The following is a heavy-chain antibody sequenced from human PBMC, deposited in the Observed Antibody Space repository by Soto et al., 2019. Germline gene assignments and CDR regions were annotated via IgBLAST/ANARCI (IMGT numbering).Heavy chain of an antibody. CDR2: VKSKNDGGTT. Sequence: PGGSLRLSCAASGFTFSNAWINWVRQTPGRGLEWVGRVKSKNDGGTTDFAAPVKGRFAISRDDSKNMVYLEMNSLQTEDTAMYYCTTVRVHPSHPLKPLSSGLSHPVDI. CDR1: GFTFSNAW. D-gene: IGHD6-19*01. CDR3: TTVRVHPSHPLKPLSSGLSHPVDI. J-gene: IGHJ3*02. V-gene: IGHV3-15*07.